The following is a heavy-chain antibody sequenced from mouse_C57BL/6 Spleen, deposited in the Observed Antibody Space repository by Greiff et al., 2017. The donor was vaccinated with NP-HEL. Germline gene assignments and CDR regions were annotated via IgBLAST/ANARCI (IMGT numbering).Heavy chain of an antibody. V-gene: IGHV1-15*01. CDR3: TLLYDGYPAY. J-gene: IGHJ3*01. CDR1: GYTFTDYE. Sequence: VKLMESGAELVRPGASVTLSCKASGYTFTDYEMHWVKQTPVHGLEWIGAIDPETGGTAYNQKFKGKAILTADKSSSTAYMELRSLTSEDSAVYYCTLLYDGYPAYWGQGTLVTVSA. D-gene: IGHD2-3*01. CDR2: IDPETGGT.